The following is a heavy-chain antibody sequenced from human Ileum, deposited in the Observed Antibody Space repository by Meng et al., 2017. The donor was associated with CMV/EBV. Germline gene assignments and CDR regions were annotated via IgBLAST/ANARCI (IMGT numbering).Heavy chain of an antibody. D-gene: IGHD2-21*01. V-gene: IGHV4-34*02. CDR1: GGSFSGYY. CDR2: VSHSGVT. CDR3: AREPPFVPADS. Sequence: QGHLQQWGEGLLKPSEPLSLTCAVYGGSFSGYYWSWIRQPPGKGLEWIAEVSHSGVTNYNPSLKSRVTISIDTSKNQFSLYLSSVTAADTAVYYCAREPPFVPADSWGQGTLVTVSS. J-gene: IGHJ4*02.